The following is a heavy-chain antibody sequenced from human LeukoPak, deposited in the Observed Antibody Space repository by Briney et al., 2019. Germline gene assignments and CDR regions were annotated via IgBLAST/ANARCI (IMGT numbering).Heavy chain of an antibody. D-gene: IGHD2-2*01. CDR2: INPNSGGT. CDR1: GYTFTGYY. Sequence: ASVKVSCKASGYTFTGYYMHWVRQAPGQGLEWMGWINPNSGGTNYPQKFQGRVTMTRDTSISTAYMELSRLRSDDTAVYYCAREGGEDVVVVPDWGQGTLVTVSS. CDR3: AREGGEDVVVVPD. V-gene: IGHV1-2*02. J-gene: IGHJ4*02.